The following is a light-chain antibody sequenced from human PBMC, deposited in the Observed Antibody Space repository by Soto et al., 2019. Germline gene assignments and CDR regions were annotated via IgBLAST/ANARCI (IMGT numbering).Light chain of an antibody. CDR1: QDIGSY. J-gene: IGKJ3*01. Sequence: TCRASQDIGSYVAWYQQKPGEGPKLLIYSASTLQRGVPSRFSGSGSGPEFTLTIARLQPEDFATYYCQQLNSFPLFGPGTKVDIK. CDR2: SAS. V-gene: IGKV1-9*01. CDR3: QQLNSFPL.